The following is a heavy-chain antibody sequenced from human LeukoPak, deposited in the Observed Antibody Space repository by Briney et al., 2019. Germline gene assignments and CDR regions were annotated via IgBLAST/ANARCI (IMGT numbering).Heavy chain of an antibody. CDR3: AREARYSSSGD. D-gene: IGHD6-13*01. CDR2: IYNSGST. CDR1: GDSLSTYY. V-gene: IGHV4-59*08. J-gene: IGHJ1*01. Sequence: PSETLSLTCTVSGDSLSTYYWSWIRQPPGKGLEWIGYIYNSGSTNYSPSLRSRVTISVDTSKNQFSLKLSSVTAADTAVYYCAREARYSSSGDWGQGTLVTVSS.